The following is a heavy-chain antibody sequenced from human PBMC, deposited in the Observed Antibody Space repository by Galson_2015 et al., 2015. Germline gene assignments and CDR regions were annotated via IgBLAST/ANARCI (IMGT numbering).Heavy chain of an antibody. CDR3: ASTLIPGKFGVPAAMWGYYFDY. Sequence: SETLSLTCTVSGGSVSSGSYYWSWVRQPPGKGLEWIGYIYYSGSTSYNPSLKSRVTISVDTSKNQFSLKLSSVTAADTAVYYCASTLIPGKFGVPAAMWGYYFDYWGQGTLVTVSS. V-gene: IGHV4-61*01. CDR1: GGSVSSGSYY. CDR2: IYYSGST. D-gene: IGHD2-2*01. J-gene: IGHJ4*02.